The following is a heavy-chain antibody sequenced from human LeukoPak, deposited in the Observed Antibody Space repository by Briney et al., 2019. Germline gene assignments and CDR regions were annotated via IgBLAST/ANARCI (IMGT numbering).Heavy chain of an antibody. CDR1: GFTFSSYV. Sequence: GRSLRLSCAASGFTFSSYVMHWVRQAPGKGLEWVAVIWYDGSNKYYADSVKGRFTISRDNAKNSLYLQMDSLRAEDMALYYCARERGSKHYDFWGQGTLVTVSS. J-gene: IGHJ4*02. V-gene: IGHV3-33*01. D-gene: IGHD3-16*01. CDR3: ARERGSKHYDF. CDR2: IWYDGSNK.